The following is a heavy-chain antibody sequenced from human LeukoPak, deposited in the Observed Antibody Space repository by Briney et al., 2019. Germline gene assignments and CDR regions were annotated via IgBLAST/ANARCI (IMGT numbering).Heavy chain of an antibody. CDR1: GGSFSGYY. J-gene: IGHJ4*02. D-gene: IGHD3-9*01. CDR2: INHSGST. V-gene: IGHV4-34*01. Sequence: NPSETLSLTCAVYGGSFSGYYWSWIRQPPGEGLEWIGEINHSGSTNYNPSLKSRVTISVDTSKNQFSLKLSSVTAADTAVYYCARGQRIRYFDHWGQGTMVTVSS. CDR3: ARGQRIRYFDH.